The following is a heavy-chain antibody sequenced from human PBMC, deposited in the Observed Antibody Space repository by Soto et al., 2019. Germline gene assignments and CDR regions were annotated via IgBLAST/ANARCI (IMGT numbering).Heavy chain of an antibody. Sequence: ASVKVSCKASGYTFINNAITWVRQALGQGLEWMGWISTENGNTNYAQNLQGRVILTRDRSTNTAYMELRSLRPEDTATYYCARDSSSGTFDNWGQGALVTVSS. D-gene: IGHD3-22*01. CDR1: GYTFINNA. J-gene: IGHJ4*02. V-gene: IGHV1-18*04. CDR2: ISTENGNT. CDR3: ARDSSSGTFDN.